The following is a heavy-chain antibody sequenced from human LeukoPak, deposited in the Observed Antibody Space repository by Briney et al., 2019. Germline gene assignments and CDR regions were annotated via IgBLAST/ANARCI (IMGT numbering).Heavy chain of an antibody. Sequence: PSETLSLTCTVSGGSISSYYWSWIRQPPGKGLEWIGYIYYSGSTNYNPSLKSRVTISVDTSKNQFSLKLSSVTAADTAVYYCARWGYGDYDILTGYYRGWFDPWGQGTLVTVSS. CDR1: GGSISSYY. CDR3: ARWGYGDYDILTGYYRGWFDP. V-gene: IGHV4-59*01. D-gene: IGHD3-9*01. CDR2: IYYSGST. J-gene: IGHJ5*02.